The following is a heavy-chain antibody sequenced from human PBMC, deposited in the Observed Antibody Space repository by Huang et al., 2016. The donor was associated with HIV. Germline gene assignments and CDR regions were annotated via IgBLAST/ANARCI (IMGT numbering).Heavy chain of an antibody. CDR3: ASVDYYDTSGPQRGYFDN. Sequence: QVQLVQSGAEVKKPGSSVKVSCKASGGSFRNFAIGWVRQAPGQGVGWMGGSIPTLGTAKYAQKFQGGVKIIAYESTSTAYMELSSLRSEDTAVYYCASVDYYDTSGPQRGYFDNWGQGTLVTVSS. V-gene: IGHV1-69*01. D-gene: IGHD3-22*01. J-gene: IGHJ4*02. CDR1: GGSFRNFA. CDR2: SIPTLGTA.